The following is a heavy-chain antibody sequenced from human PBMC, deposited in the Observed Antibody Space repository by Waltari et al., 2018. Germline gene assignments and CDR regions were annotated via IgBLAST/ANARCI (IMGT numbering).Heavy chain of an antibody. D-gene: IGHD5-12*01. CDR2: INVEGGYI. Sequence: EVHLAESGGGVVQPGGSMGLSCTGAGSGFGECWLHWVRQAPGKGLEWVSRINVEGGYISDGDSVKGRFTISRDNAKNTGFLQLNSLRADDTAVYFCARKAGSGYPYGPFYYDNWGQGTLVTVSS. CDR1: GSGFGECW. CDR3: ARKAGSGYPYGPFYYDN. J-gene: IGHJ4*02. V-gene: IGHV3-74*02.